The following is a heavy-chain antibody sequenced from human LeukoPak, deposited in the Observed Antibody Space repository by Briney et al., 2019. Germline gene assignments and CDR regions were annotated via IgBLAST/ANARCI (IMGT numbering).Heavy chain of an antibody. D-gene: IGHD6-19*01. CDR1: GFTFSSYG. J-gene: IGHJ4*02. Sequence: GGSLRLSCAASGFTFSSYGMHWLRQAPGKGLEGVAVRSYDGSNKYYADSVKGRFTISRDNSKNTLYLQMNSLRAEDTAVYYCARDSSSGWYALDYWGQGTLVTVSS. V-gene: IGHV3-30*03. CDR3: ARDSSSGWYALDY. CDR2: RSYDGSNK.